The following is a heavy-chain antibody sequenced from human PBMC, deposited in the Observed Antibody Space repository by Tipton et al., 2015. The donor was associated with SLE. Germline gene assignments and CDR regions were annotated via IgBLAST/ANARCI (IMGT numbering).Heavy chain of an antibody. CDR2: INAGNGNT. D-gene: IGHD3-9*01. CDR3: ARPLVIIGPPGY. CDR1: GYTFTSYA. Sequence: QLVQSGAEVKKPGASVKVSCKASGYTFTSYAMHWGRQAPGQRLEWMGWINAGNGNTKYSQKFQGRVTITRDTSASTAYMELSSLRSEDTAVYYCARPLVIIGPPGYWGQGTLVTVSS. V-gene: IGHV1-3*01. J-gene: IGHJ4*02.